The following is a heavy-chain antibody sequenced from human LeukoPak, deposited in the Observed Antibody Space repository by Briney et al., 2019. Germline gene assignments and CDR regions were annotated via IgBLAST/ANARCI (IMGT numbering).Heavy chain of an antibody. CDR1: GFTFSDYY. CDR2: ISSSGSTI. D-gene: IGHD3-22*01. CDR3: ARVYDSSGYYFDAFDI. Sequence: GGSLRLSCAAPGFTFSDYYMSWIRQAPGKGLEWVSYISSSGSTIYYADSVKGRFTISRDNAKNSLYLQMNSLRAEDTAVYYCARVYDSSGYYFDAFDIWGQGTMVTVSS. J-gene: IGHJ3*02. V-gene: IGHV3-11*01.